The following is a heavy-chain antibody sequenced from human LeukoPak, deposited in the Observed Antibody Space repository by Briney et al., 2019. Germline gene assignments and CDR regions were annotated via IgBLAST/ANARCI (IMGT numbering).Heavy chain of an antibody. CDR1: GYTLTELS. Sequence: ASVKVSCKVSGYTLTELSMHWVRQAPGKGLEWMGGFDTEDGETIYAQKFQGRVTMTEDTSTDTAYMELSSLRSEDTAVYYCATDILTGYYYYFDYWGQGTLVTVSS. D-gene: IGHD3-9*01. CDR2: FDTEDGET. J-gene: IGHJ4*02. CDR3: ATDILTGYYYYFDY. V-gene: IGHV1-24*01.